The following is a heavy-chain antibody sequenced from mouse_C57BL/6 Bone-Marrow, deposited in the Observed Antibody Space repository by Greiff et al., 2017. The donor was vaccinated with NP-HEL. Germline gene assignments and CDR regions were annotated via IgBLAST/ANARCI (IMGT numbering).Heavy chain of an antibody. J-gene: IGHJ2*01. CDR2: IWRGGST. Sequence: QVQLQQSGPGLVQPSQSLSITCTVSGFSLTSYGVHWVRQSPGKGLEWLGVIWRGGSTDYNAAFMSRLSITKDNSKIQVFFKMVSLQADDTAIYYCANSWANWDGFDYWGQGTTLTVSS. CDR1: GFSLTSYG. CDR3: ANSWANWDGFDY. V-gene: IGHV2-5*01. D-gene: IGHD4-1*01.